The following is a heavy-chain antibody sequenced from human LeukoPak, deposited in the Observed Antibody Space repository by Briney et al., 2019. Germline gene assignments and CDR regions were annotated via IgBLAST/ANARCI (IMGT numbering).Heavy chain of an antibody. V-gene: IGHV4-59*01. Sequence: PSETLSLTCTVSGGSISSYYWSWIRQPPGKGLEWIGYIYYSGGTNYNPSLKSRVTISVDTSKNQFSLKLSSVTAADTAVYYCARIVSSWFDPWGQGTLVTVSS. J-gene: IGHJ5*02. D-gene: IGHD2/OR15-2a*01. CDR2: IYYSGGT. CDR1: GGSISSYY. CDR3: ARIVSSWFDP.